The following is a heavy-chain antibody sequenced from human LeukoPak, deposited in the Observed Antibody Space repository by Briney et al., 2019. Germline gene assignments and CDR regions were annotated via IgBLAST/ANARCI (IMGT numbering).Heavy chain of an antibody. Sequence: GGSLRLSCAAPGFTFSSYWMSWVRQAPGKGLEWVANIKQDGSEKYYVDSVKGRFTISRDNSKNTLYLQMNSLRAEDTAVYYCAKLADTAMVNSFDYWGQGTLVTVSS. V-gene: IGHV3-7*01. CDR1: GFTFSSYW. D-gene: IGHD5-18*01. CDR3: AKLADTAMVNSFDY. CDR2: IKQDGSEK. J-gene: IGHJ4*02.